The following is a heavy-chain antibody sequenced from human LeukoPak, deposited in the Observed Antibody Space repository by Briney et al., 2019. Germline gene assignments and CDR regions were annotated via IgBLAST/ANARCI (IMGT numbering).Heavy chain of an antibody. V-gene: IGHV4-59*08. CDR2: IYYTGST. D-gene: IGHD4-17*01. J-gene: IGHJ5*02. CDR3: ARRTTVTPNWFDP. Sequence: SETLSLTCTVSGGPISSYQWSWIRQPPGKGLEWIGYIYYTGSTNYHPSLKSRNTISLDPSKNQFSLKLSSVTAADTAVYYCARRTTVTPNWFDPWGQGTLVTVSS. CDR1: GGPISSYQ.